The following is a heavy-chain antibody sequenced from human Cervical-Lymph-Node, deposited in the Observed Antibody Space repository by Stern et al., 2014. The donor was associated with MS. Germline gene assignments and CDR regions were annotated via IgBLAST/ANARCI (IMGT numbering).Heavy chain of an antibody. CDR3: ARQGRYCSGGSCYAFDY. CDR1: GNSFTSYW. Sequence: EVQLVESGAEVKKPGESLKISCKGSGNSFTSYWIGWVRPMPGKGLAVMGIIYPGDSDTRYSPSFQGQVTISADKSISTAYLQWSSLKASDTAMYYCARQGRYCSGGSCYAFDYWGQGTLVTVSS. D-gene: IGHD2-15*01. J-gene: IGHJ4*02. CDR2: IYPGDSDT. V-gene: IGHV5-51*01.